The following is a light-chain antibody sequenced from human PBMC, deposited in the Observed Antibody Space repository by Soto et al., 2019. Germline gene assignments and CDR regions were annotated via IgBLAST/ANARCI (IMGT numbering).Light chain of an antibody. CDR3: SSYSTMGTYV. CDR1: SREVGRYDY. V-gene: IGLV2-14*01. Sequence: QSALTQPASVSGSPGQSITISCTGTSREVGRYDYISWYQQPSCTASKHVVSEVSHRPSGVSNRFSGSKSGNTASLTISGLQAEDEADYYCSSYSTMGTYVFGAATKVTVL. J-gene: IGLJ1*01. CDR2: EVS.